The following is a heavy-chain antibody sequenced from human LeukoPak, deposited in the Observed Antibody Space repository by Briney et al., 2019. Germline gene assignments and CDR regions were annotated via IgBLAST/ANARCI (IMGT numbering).Heavy chain of an antibody. CDR3: ARDRRRGTLDY. D-gene: IGHD2-15*01. Sequence: SETLSLTCTVSGGSISSYYWSWIRQPPGKGLEWIGHIYYSGSTNYNPSLKSRVTISVDTSKNQFSLKLSSVTAADTAVYYCARDRRRGTLDYWGQGTLVTVSS. CDR1: GGSISSYY. V-gene: IGHV4-59*01. CDR2: IYYSGST. J-gene: IGHJ4*02.